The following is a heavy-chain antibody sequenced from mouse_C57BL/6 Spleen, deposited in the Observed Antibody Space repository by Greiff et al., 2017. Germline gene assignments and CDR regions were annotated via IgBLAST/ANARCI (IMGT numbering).Heavy chain of an antibody. V-gene: IGHV1-4*01. J-gene: IGHJ3*01. Sequence: QVQLKVSGAELARPGASVKMSCKASGYTFTSYTMHWVKQRPGPGLEWIGYINPSSGYTKYNQKFKDKATLTADKSSSTAYMQLSSLTSEDSAVYYCAKNWDGDAYWGQGTLVTVSA. D-gene: IGHD4-1*01. CDR2: INPSSGYT. CDR3: AKNWDGDAY. CDR1: GYTFTSYT.